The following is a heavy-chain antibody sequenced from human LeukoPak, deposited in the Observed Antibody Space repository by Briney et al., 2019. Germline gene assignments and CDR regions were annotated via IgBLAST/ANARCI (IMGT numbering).Heavy chain of an antibody. Sequence: SETLSLTCTVSGDSISRYYWSWIRQPPGKGPEWIGHIYYSGSANYNPSLKSRVTISIDTSKNQFSLKLSSVTAADTVMYYCARHIGRVLPFGYWGQGTLVTVSS. CDR3: ARHIGRVLPFGY. CDR2: IYYSGSA. J-gene: IGHJ4*02. CDR1: GDSISRYY. V-gene: IGHV4-59*08. D-gene: IGHD3-10*01.